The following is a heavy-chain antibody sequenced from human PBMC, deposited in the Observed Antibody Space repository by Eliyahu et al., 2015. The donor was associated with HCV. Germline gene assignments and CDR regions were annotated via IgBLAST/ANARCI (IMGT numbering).Heavy chain of an antibody. D-gene: IGHD6-13*01. Sequence: QVQLVESGGGVVQPGRSLRLSCAASGFTFSXYGMPWXRQAPGKGLEWVAVIWYDGSNKYYADSVKGRFTISRDNSKNTLYLQMNSLRAEDTAVYYCARDGAIAAAGMYYYYYYGMDVWGQGTTVTVSS. CDR2: IWYDGSNK. CDR1: GFTFSXYG. V-gene: IGHV3-33*01. J-gene: IGHJ6*02. CDR3: ARDGAIAAAGMYYYYYYGMDV.